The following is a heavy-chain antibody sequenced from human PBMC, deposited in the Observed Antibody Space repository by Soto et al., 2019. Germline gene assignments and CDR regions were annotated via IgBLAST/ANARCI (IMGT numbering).Heavy chain of an antibody. D-gene: IGHD5-12*01. Sequence: SETLFLTCTVSGGSISSSSYYWGWIRQPPGKGLEWIGNVFYSGSTYYNPSRKSRGTMSVDTSKNQFSLKLSSVTAADTAVYYCASSQRGSYFDYWGQGTLVTVSS. CDR2: VFYSGST. CDR1: GGSISSSSYY. V-gene: IGHV4-39*01. CDR3: ASSQRGSYFDY. J-gene: IGHJ4*02.